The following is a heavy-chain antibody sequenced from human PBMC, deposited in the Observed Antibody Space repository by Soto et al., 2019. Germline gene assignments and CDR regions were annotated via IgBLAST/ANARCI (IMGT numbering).Heavy chain of an antibody. CDR2: ISYDGSNK. CDR1: GFTFSSYG. J-gene: IGHJ4*02. D-gene: IGHD1-26*01. CDR3: AKAEYRWELLGPSDY. Sequence: QVQLVESGGGVVQPGRSLRLSCAASGFTFSSYGMHWVRQAPGKGLEWVAVISYDGSNKYYADSVKGRFTISRDNSKNTLYLQMNSLRAEDTAVYYCAKAEYRWELLGPSDYWGQGTLVTVSS. V-gene: IGHV3-30*18.